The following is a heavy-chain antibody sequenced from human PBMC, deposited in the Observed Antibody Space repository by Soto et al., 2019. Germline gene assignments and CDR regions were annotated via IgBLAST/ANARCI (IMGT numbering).Heavy chain of an antibody. CDR2: IIPILGIA. Sequence: SVKVSCKASGGTFSSYTISWVRQAPGQGLEWMGRIIPILGIANYAQKFQGRVTITADKSTSTAYMELSSLRSEDTAVYYCARDRCSSTSCYPARANWFDPWGQGTLVTVSS. J-gene: IGHJ5*02. CDR3: ARDRCSSTSCYPARANWFDP. D-gene: IGHD2-2*01. V-gene: IGHV1-69*04. CDR1: GGTFSSYT.